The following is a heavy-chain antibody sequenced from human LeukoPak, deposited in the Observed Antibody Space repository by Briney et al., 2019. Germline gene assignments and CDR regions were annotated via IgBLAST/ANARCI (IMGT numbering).Heavy chain of an antibody. D-gene: IGHD5-12*01. Sequence: GSLRLSCAASGFTFSSYALGWVRQAPGKGLEWVSSILNSSYIYYSDSVKGRFTISRDNTKNSLYLEMNSLRSEDTPVYYCARDRGYSGYAHGYWGQGTLVTVSS. CDR1: GFTFSSYA. V-gene: IGHV3-21*01. J-gene: IGHJ4*02. CDR2: ILNSSYI. CDR3: ARDRGYSGYAHGY.